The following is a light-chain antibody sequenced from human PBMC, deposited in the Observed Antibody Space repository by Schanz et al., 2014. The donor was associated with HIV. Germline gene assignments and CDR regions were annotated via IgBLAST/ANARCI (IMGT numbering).Light chain of an antibody. CDR1: QSVLYSSNNKNY. V-gene: IGKV4-1*01. CDR2: WAS. CDR3: QQYYSTPPT. J-gene: IGKJ1*01. Sequence: DIVMTQSPDSLAVSLGERATFHCKSNQSVLYSSNNKNYLAWYQQKPGQPPKLLIYWASTRESGVPDRFSGSGSGTDFTLTISSLQAEDVAVYYCQQYYSTPPTFGQGTKVEIK.